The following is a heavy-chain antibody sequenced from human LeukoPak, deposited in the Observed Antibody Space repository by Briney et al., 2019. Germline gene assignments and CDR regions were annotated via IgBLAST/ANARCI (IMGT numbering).Heavy chain of an antibody. CDR3: ATSRSSWYELTLKDAFDI. J-gene: IGHJ3*02. CDR2: INVNSGGT. CDR1: GYTFTDDY. Sequence: ASVKVSCKASGYTFTDDYIHWVRQAPGQGLEWMGWINVNSGGTNYAQKFYARVTMTRDTSISTAYMELSRLRSDDTAVYYCATSRSSWYELTLKDAFDIWGQGTMVTVSS. D-gene: IGHD6-13*01. V-gene: IGHV1-2*02.